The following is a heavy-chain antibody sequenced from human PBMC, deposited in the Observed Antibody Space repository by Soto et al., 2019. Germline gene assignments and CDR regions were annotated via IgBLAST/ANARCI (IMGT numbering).Heavy chain of an antibody. D-gene: IGHD3-3*01. CDR1: GFTFSSYS. CDR2: ISSSSSTI. Sequence: GGSLRLSCAASGFTFSSYSMNWVRQAPGKGLEWVSYISSSSSTIYYADSVKGRFTISRDNAKNSLYLQMNSLRDEDTAVYYCARAIARTPYDFWSGYYREQDAFDIWGQGTMVTVSS. V-gene: IGHV3-48*02. CDR3: ARAIARTPYDFWSGYYREQDAFDI. J-gene: IGHJ3*02.